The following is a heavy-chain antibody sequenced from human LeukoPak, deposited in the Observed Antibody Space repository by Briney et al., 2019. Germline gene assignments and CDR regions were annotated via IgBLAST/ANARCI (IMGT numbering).Heavy chain of an antibody. J-gene: IGHJ4*02. V-gene: IGHV3-30*02. Sequence: GGSLRLSCAASGFTFSSYGMHSVRQAPGKELEWVAFIRYDGSNKFYADSVKGRFTISRDNSRNTLYLQMNSLRAEDTAVYYCAKDGLYSGYDVYYFDYWGQGTLVTVSS. D-gene: IGHD5-12*01. CDR2: IRYDGSNK. CDR3: AKDGLYSGYDVYYFDY. CDR1: GFTFSSYG.